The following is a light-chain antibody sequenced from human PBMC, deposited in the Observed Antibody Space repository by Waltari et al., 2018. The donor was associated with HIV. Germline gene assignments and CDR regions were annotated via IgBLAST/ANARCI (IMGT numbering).Light chain of an antibody. Sequence: QSVLTQPPSVSGAPGQRVTISCTGTSSNIAAGFDVHWYQPLPGTVPKVLIYNNTDRPSGVPDRFSGSKSATSASLAITGLQAEDEANYYCQSYDISLSGWVFGGGTKLTVL. CDR3: QSYDISLSGWV. CDR2: NNT. CDR1: SSNIAAGFD. V-gene: IGLV1-40*01. J-gene: IGLJ2*01.